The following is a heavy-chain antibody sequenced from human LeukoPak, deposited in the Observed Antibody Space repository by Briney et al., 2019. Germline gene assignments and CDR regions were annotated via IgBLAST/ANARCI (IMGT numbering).Heavy chain of an antibody. J-gene: IGHJ4*02. CDR2: IYYSGST. CDR3: ASFYYGSGSSLSPFDY. Sequence: PSQTLSLTCTVSGGSISSGDYYWSWIRQPPGKGLEWIGYIYYSGSTYYNPSLKSRATISVDTSKNQFSLKLSSVTAADTAVYYCASFYYGSGSSLSPFDYWGQGTLVTVSS. CDR1: GGSISSGDYY. D-gene: IGHD3-10*01. V-gene: IGHV4-30-4*01.